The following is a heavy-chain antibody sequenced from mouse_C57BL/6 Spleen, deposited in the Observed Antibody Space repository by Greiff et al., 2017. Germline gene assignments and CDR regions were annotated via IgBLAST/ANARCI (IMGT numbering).Heavy chain of an antibody. CDR2: ISNLAYSI. Sequence: EVQRVESGGGLVQPGGSLKLSCAASGFTFSDYGMAWVRQAPRKGPEWVAFISNLAYSIYYADTVTGRFTISRENAKNTLYLEMSSLRSEDTAMYYCARREEDWYFDVWGTGTTVTVSS. J-gene: IGHJ1*03. CDR1: GFTFSDYG. V-gene: IGHV5-15*01. CDR3: ARREEDWYFDV.